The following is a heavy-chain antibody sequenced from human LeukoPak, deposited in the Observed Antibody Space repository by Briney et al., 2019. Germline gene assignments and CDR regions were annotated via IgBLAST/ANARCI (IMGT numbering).Heavy chain of an antibody. CDR3: ARDPGPTTGGDY. CDR2: IYSGGST. Sequence: PGRSLRLSCAASGFTFDDYAMHWVRQAPGKGLEWVSVIYSGGSTYYADSVKGRFTISRDNSKNTLYLQMNSLRAEDTAVYYCARDPGPTTGGDYWGQGTLVTVSS. V-gene: IGHV3-53*01. CDR1: GFTFDDYA. D-gene: IGHD1-1*01. J-gene: IGHJ4*02.